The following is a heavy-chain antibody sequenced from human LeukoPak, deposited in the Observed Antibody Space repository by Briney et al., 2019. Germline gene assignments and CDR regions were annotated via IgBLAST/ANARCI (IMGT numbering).Heavy chain of an antibody. CDR1: GYTFTNYW. V-gene: IGHV5-51*01. CDR3: ARPAIAAAFYAFDV. Sequence: GESLKISCKGSGYTFTNYWIGWVRQMPGKGLEWMGIIYPGDSDTRYSPSFQGQVTISVDKSISTAYLQWSSLKASDTAIYYCARPAIAAAFYAFDVWGQGTMVTVSS. D-gene: IGHD6-13*01. CDR2: IYPGDSDT. J-gene: IGHJ3*01.